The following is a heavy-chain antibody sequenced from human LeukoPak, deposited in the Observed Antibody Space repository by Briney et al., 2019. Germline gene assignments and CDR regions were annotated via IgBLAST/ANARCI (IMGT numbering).Heavy chain of an antibody. CDR1: GFTFSSYA. V-gene: IGHV3-30-3*01. J-gene: IGHJ6*02. CDR2: ISYDGSNK. Sequence: GRSLRLSCAASGFTFSSYAMHWVRQAPGKGLEWVAVISYDGSNKYYADSVKGRFTISRDNSKNTLYLQMNSLRAEDTAVYYCARDWGEYDFWSGYYYYGMDAWGQGTTVTVSS. D-gene: IGHD3-3*01. CDR3: ARDWGEYDFWSGYYYYGMDA.